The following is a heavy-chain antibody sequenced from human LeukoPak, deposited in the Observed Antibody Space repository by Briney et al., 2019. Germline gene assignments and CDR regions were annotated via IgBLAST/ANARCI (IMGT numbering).Heavy chain of an antibody. J-gene: IGHJ4*02. Sequence: GGSLRLSCAASGFTFSSYEMNWVRQAPGKGLEWVSLISSSGANTYYADSVKGRFTISRDNSKSTLYLQMNSLRGEDTAIYYCAKDLQGSYWGQGTLVTVSS. CDR3: AKDLQGSY. CDR2: ISSSGANT. V-gene: IGHV3-23*01. CDR1: GFTFSSYE.